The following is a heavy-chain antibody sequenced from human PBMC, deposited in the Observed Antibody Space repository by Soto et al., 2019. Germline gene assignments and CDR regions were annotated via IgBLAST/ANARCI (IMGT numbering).Heavy chain of an antibody. Sequence: QVHLVESGGGVVQPGGSQRLSCAASGDSGFSFSSYGIHWVRQAPGKGLEWVSVISYDGSNRHFADSVKGRFAVSRDDAMQTVYLQMNALRPEDTDVYYCAKDRMVRSYYYGMDVWGQGTTVTVSS. CDR3: AKDRMVRSYYYGMDV. CDR2: ISYDGSNR. V-gene: IGHV3-30*18. D-gene: IGHD5-18*01. CDR1: GDSGFSFSSYG. J-gene: IGHJ6*02.